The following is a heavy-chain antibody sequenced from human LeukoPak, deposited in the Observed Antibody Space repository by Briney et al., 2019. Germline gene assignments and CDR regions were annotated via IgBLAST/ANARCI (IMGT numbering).Heavy chain of an antibody. J-gene: IGHJ3*02. CDR3: ARDSKYYDILTGPRGVVAFDI. V-gene: IGHV4-34*01. CDR2: INHTGST. D-gene: IGHD3-9*01. CDR1: GGSFSGYY. Sequence: SETLSLTCAVYGGSFSGYYWSWIRQPPGKGLEWIGDINHTGSTNYNPSLKSRVTISVDTSKNQFSLKLSSVTAADTAVYYCARDSKYYDILTGPRGVVAFDIWGQGTMVTVSS.